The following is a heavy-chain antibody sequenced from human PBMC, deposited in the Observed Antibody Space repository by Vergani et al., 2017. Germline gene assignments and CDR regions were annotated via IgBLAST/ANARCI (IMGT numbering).Heavy chain of an antibody. CDR2: IGGSGGST. V-gene: IGHV3-23*01. CDR1: GFTFSSSA. Sequence: QLLESGGGLVQPGGSLRLSCAASGFTFSSSAMSWVRQAPGKGLEWVSAIGGSGGSTYYADSVKGRFTISRDNSKNTLYLQMNYLRAEDTAVYYCANGSAVAGQTLNWFDPGAREPWSPSPQ. D-gene: IGHD6-19*01. CDR3: ANGSAVAGQTLNWFDP. J-gene: IGHJ5*02.